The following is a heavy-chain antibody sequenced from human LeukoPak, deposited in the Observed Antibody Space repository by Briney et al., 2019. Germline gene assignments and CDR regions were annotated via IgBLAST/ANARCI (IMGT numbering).Heavy chain of an antibody. V-gene: IGHV3-66*01. CDR1: GFTVSSNY. CDR3: ARSHKIWFGESNFDY. Sequence: GGSLRLSCAASGFTVSSNYMSWVRQAPGKGLEWVSVIYSGGSTYYADSVKGRFTISRDNSKNTLYLQMNSLRAEDTAVYYCARSHKIWFGESNFDYWGQGTLVTVSS. J-gene: IGHJ4*02. D-gene: IGHD3-10*01. CDR2: IYSGGST.